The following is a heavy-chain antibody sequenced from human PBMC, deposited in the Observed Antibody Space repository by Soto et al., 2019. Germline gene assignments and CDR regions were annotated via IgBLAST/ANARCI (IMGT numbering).Heavy chain of an antibody. D-gene: IGHD3-10*01. Sequence: EVQLLESGGGLVQPGGSLRLSCAASGFTFSSFAMSWVRQAPGKGLEWVSAISASGDGTYYADSVKGRFTISRDNSKNTLYLQMSSLRAEDTAVYYCAKVDGFLWFELDSWGQGTLVPVSS. CDR1: GFTFSSFA. V-gene: IGHV3-23*01. CDR3: AKVDGFLWFELDS. J-gene: IGHJ4*02. CDR2: ISASGDGT.